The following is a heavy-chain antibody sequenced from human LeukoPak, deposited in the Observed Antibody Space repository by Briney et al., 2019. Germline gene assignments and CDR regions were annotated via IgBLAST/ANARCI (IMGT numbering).Heavy chain of an antibody. CDR1: GFTFSSFT. Sequence: GGSLRLSCATSGFTFSSFTMNWVRQAPGKGLEWVSTISDGSRDTHYAGSVKGRFTISRDDSQNIVYLQMDCLRAEDTALYYCTTRLRNHFDYWGQGAQVTVSS. CDR3: TTRLRNHFDY. D-gene: IGHD5-12*01. CDR2: ISDGSRDT. V-gene: IGHV3-23*01. J-gene: IGHJ4*02.